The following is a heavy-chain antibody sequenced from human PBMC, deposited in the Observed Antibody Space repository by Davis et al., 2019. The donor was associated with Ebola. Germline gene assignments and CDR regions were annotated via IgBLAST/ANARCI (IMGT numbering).Heavy chain of an antibody. J-gene: IGHJ5*02. Sequence: GESLKTPCAASGFTFSSYSMNWVRQAPGKGLEWVSSISSSSSYIYYEDSVKGRFTISRDNAKNSLYLQMNSLRDEDTAVYYCARDRDSSGWNWFDPWGQGTLVTVSS. D-gene: IGHD6-19*01. CDR1: GFTFSSYS. V-gene: IGHV3-21*01. CDR2: ISSSSSYI. CDR3: ARDRDSSGWNWFDP.